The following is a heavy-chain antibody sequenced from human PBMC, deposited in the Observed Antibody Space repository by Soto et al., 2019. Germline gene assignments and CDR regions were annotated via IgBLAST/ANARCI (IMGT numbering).Heavy chain of an antibody. CDR2: ISYSGST. J-gene: IGHJ6*02. D-gene: IGHD5-18*01. V-gene: IGHV4-61*01. CDR1: GGSISSGNYY. Sequence: SETLSLTCTVSGGSISSGNYYWSWIRQPPGKGLEWIGFISYSGSTNYNPSLKSRVTISVDTSKNQFSLKLSSVTAADTAVYYCARSGGYSYGYDFLGYYYYYGMDVWGQGTTVTVSS. CDR3: ARSGGYSYGYDFLGYYYYYGMDV.